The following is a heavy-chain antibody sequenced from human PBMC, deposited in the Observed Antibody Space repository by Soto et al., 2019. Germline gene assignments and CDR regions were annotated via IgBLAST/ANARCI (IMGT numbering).Heavy chain of an antibody. CDR2: IYWDDDK. CDR3: IQSRCGGDCLQSYASHYYYGMED. Sequence: QITLKESGPTLVKPTQTLTLTCTFSGFSLSTSGVGVGWIRQPPGKALEWLALIYWDDDKRYSPSLRSRLTISKDTSKHQVVLTMTNMDPVDTATYHCIQSRCGGDCLQSYASHYYYGMEDWGQGTTVTVCS. J-gene: IGHJ6*02. D-gene: IGHD2-21*02. CDR1: GFSLSTSGVG. V-gene: IGHV2-5*02.